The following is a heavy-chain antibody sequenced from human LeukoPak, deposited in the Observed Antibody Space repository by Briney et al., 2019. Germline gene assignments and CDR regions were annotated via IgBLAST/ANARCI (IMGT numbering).Heavy chain of an antibody. CDR2: ISGSGGST. CDR1: GFTFSSYG. V-gene: IGHV3-23*01. D-gene: IGHD6-19*01. CDR3: ARDFSSYSSGWYRF. Sequence: GGSLRLSCAASGFTFSSYGMSWVRQAPGKGLEWVSAISGSGGSTYYADSVKGRFTISRDNAKNSLYLQMNSLRAEDTAVYYCARDFSSYSSGWYRFWGQGTLVTVSS. J-gene: IGHJ4*02.